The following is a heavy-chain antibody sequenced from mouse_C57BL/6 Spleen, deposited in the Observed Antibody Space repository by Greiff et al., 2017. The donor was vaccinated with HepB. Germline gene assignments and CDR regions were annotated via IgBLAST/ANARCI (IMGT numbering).Heavy chain of an antibody. V-gene: IGHV5-17*01. CDR3: ARDYYGSSAFDY. Sequence: EVKLVESGGGLVKPGGSLKLSCAASGFTFSDYGMHWVRQAPEKGLEWVAYISSGSSTIYYADTVKGRFTISRHNAKNTLFLQMTSLRSEDTAMYYCARDYYGSSAFDYWGQGTTLTVSS. J-gene: IGHJ2*01. D-gene: IGHD1-1*01. CDR1: GFTFSDYG. CDR2: ISSGSSTI.